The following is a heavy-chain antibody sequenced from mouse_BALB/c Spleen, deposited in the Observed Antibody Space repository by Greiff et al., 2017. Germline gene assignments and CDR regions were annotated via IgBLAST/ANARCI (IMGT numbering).Heavy chain of an antibody. CDR1: GFTFSDYY. D-gene: IGHD1-1*01. Sequence: EVKLVESGGGLVKPGGSLKLSCAASGFTFSDYYMYWVRQTPEKRLEWVATISDGGSYTYYPDSVKGRFTISRDNAKNNLYLQMSSLKSEDTAMYYCARARSSSWYFDVWGAGTTVTVSS. CDR2: ISDGGSYT. V-gene: IGHV5-4*02. J-gene: IGHJ1*01. CDR3: ARARSSSWYFDV.